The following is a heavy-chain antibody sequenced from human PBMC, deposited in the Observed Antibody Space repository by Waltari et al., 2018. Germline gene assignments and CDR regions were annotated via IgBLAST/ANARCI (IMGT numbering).Heavy chain of an antibody. Sequence: QLQLQESGPGLVKPSETLSLTCTVSGGSIRSSSYYWGWIRQPPGKGLEWIGSIYYSGSTYYNPSLKSRVTISVDTSKNQFSLKLSSVTAADTAVYYCARGATDVTTVDYWGQGTLVTVSS. D-gene: IGHD4-4*01. CDR3: ARGATDVTTVDY. CDR2: IYYSGST. V-gene: IGHV4-39*07. CDR1: GGSIRSSSYY. J-gene: IGHJ4*02.